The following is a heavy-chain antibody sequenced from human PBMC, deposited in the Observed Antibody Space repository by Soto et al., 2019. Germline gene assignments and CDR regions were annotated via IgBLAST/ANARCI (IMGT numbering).Heavy chain of an antibody. D-gene: IGHD4-17*01. CDR3: ENDYDYGDYYNWFDP. Sequence: GGSLRLSCAASGFTFSSYAMSWVRQAPGKGLEWVSAISGSGGSTYYADSVKGRFTISRDNSKNTLYLQMNSLRAEDTAVYYCENDYDYGDYYNWFDPWGQGTLVTVSS. V-gene: IGHV3-23*01. J-gene: IGHJ5*02. CDR2: ISGSGGST. CDR1: GFTFSSYA.